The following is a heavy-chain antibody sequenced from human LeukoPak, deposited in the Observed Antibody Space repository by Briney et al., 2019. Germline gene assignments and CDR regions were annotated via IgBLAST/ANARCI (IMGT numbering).Heavy chain of an antibody. J-gene: IGHJ4*02. V-gene: IGHV1-69*06. CDR2: IIPIFGTA. D-gene: IGHD2-21*01. Sequence: SVKVSCKASGGTFSSYAISWVRQAPGQGLEWMGGIIPIFGTANYAQKFQGRVTITADKSTSTAYMELSSLRSEDTAVYYCARVRHIRKERSGYFDYWGQGTLVTVSS. CDR1: GGTFSSYA. CDR3: ARVRHIRKERSGYFDY.